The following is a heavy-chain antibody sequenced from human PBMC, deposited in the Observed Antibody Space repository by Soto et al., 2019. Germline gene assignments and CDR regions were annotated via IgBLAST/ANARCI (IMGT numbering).Heavy chain of an antibody. J-gene: IGHJ4*02. CDR1: GFSVTNSGAG. D-gene: IGHD3-10*01. CDR3: AHRYGRNYYRWYFDF. Sequence: ESGLKLVNKTPALTLTCSFSGFSVTNSGAGVGWLRQPPGKALEWLALISWKDDKRYNPGLKNRLTITKDPSKNQVVLTMTNMDPVDTGTYYSAHRYGRNYYRWYFDFWGQGTLVTVSS. V-gene: IGHV2-5*01. CDR2: ISWKDDK.